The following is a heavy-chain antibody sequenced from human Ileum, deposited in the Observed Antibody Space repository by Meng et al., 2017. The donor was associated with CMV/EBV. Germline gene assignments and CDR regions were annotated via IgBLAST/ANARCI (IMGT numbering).Heavy chain of an antibody. CDR3: ARGPGASTREGFDY. J-gene: IGHJ4*02. CDR1: GGSVNIVY. V-gene: IGHV4-4*07. Sequence: ESDPGIVKSSWPCALTCCVSGGSVNIVYVSWIRQAAGKCLEWICLFYSSDTDNFHPSLDSRVTMSLDTSKNQFSLNLRSVTAADTATYYCARGPGASTREGFDYWGLGTLVTVSS. D-gene: IGHD1-26*01. CDR2: FYSSDTD.